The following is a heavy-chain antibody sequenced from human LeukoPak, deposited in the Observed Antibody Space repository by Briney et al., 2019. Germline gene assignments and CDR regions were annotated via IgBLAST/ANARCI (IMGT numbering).Heavy chain of an antibody. CDR3: AKDPGAFGTIFDY. CDR1: GFTFSNYG. Sequence: GRSLRLSCAGSGFTFSNYGMHWVRQAPGKGLEWVAVISYDGSNKYYADSVKGRFTISRDNSKNTLYLQMNSLRAEDTAVYYCAKDPGAFGTIFDYWGQGTLVTVSS. CDR2: ISYDGSNK. J-gene: IGHJ4*02. V-gene: IGHV3-30*18. D-gene: IGHD1-26*01.